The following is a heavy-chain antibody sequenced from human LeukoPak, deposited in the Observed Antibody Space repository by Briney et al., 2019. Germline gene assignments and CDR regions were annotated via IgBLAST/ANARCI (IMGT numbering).Heavy chain of an antibody. CDR2: IGGSGDST. J-gene: IGHJ4*02. D-gene: IGHD1-14*01. V-gene: IGHV3-23*01. CDR1: GFTFSNYG. CDR3: ARTWSFDY. Sequence: GGSLRLSCGASGFTFSNYGMSWVRQAPGEGLEWVSAIGGSGDSTNYADSVKGRFTISRDNSKNTLYLQMNSLRVEDTAVYYCARTWSFDYWGQGTLVTVSS.